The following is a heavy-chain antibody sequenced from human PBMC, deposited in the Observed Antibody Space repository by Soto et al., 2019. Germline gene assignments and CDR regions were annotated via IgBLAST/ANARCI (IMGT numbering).Heavy chain of an antibody. CDR1: GGTFSSYA. J-gene: IGHJ5*02. V-gene: IGHV1-69*13. CDR2: IIPIFGTA. Sequence: SVKVSCKASGGTFSSYAISWVRQAPGQGLEWMGGIIPIFGTANYAQKFQGRVTITADESTSTAYMELSSLRSEDTAVYYCARDLFEYSSGTQWEYNWFDPWGQGTLVTVSS. CDR3: ARDLFEYSSGTQWEYNWFDP. D-gene: IGHD6-19*01.